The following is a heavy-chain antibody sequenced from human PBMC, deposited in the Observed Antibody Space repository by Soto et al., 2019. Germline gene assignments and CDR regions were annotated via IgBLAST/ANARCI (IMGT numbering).Heavy chain of an antibody. CDR3: AKGPLGGGNYDLDY. CDR1: GFTFSNYA. D-gene: IGHD4-4*01. J-gene: IGHJ4*02. Sequence: EVQLLESGGGLVQPGGSLRLSCAASGFTFSNYAMNWVRQAPGKGLEWVSAISSSGGSTYFADSVKGRFTISRDNSKSTVYPQMNSLRAEDTAVYYCAKGPLGGGNYDLDYWGQGNMVTVSS. V-gene: IGHV3-23*01. CDR2: ISSSGGST.